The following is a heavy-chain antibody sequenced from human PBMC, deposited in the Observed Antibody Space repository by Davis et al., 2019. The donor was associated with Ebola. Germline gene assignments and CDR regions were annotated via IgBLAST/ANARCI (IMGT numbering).Heavy chain of an antibody. CDR3: ARDSAPITMVRGVSNWFDP. D-gene: IGHD3-10*01. V-gene: IGHV3-11*06. Sequence: GESLKISCAASRFTFSDYYMSWIRQAPGKGLEWVSYISSSSSYTNYADSVKGRFTISRDNAKNSLYLQMNSLRAEDTAVYYCARDSAPITMVRGVSNWFDPWGQGTLVTVSS. J-gene: IGHJ5*02. CDR1: RFTFSDYY. CDR2: ISSSSSYT.